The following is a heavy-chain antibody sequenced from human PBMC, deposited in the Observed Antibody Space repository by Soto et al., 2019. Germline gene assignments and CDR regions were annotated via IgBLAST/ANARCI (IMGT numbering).Heavy chain of an antibody. D-gene: IGHD2-21*01. CDR3: ARLDLRVRAFDI. Sequence: TSETLSLTCTVSGGSISSSSYYWGWIRQLPGKGLEWIGSIYYSGSTHYDPSLKSRVTMSVDTSKNQFSLKLSSVTAADTAVYYCARLDLRVRAFDIWGQGTMVTVSS. V-gene: IGHV4-39*01. J-gene: IGHJ3*02. CDR2: IYYSGST. CDR1: GGSISSSSYY.